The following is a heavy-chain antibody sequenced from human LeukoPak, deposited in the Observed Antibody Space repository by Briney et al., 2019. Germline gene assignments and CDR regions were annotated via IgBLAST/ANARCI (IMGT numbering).Heavy chain of an antibody. D-gene: IGHD6-13*01. Sequence: ASVTVSCKTSGYTFTIHHIQWVRQAPGQGLEWMGWINTNSGGTIYSQKFQGRITMTRDPSITTAYMELSSLRSDDTAVYYCARDYSTSSWDTWGQGTLVTVSS. V-gene: IGHV1-2*02. CDR1: GYTFTIHH. CDR3: ARDYSTSSWDT. CDR2: INTNSGGT. J-gene: IGHJ5*02.